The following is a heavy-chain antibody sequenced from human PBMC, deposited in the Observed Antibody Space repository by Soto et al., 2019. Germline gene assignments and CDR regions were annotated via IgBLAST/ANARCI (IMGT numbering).Heavy chain of an antibody. CDR2: ISSDGSKT. CDR1: GFTFSSYA. V-gene: IGHV3-30-3*01. Sequence: QVQLVESGGGVVQPGKSLRLSCAASGFTFSSYAIHWVRQAPGKGLEWVALISSDGSKTYYTDSVKGRFTISRDNSKNTLSLQMISLRAEDTAMYNCVRGYRILDYWGQGTLVTVSS. D-gene: IGHD3-16*02. CDR3: VRGYRILDY. J-gene: IGHJ4*02.